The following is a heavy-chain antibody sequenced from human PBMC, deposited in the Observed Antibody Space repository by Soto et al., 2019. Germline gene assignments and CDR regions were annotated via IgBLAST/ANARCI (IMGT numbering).Heavy chain of an antibody. D-gene: IGHD7-27*01. CDR2: ISGSGDSI. J-gene: IGHJ4*02. CDR1: GFTFSNYA. Sequence: EVQVLESGGDLVQPGGSLRLSCAASGFTFSNYAMTWVRQAPGKGLGWVSTISGSGDSIYYADSVKGRFTISRDNSKNTLYLQMNSLRADDWAVYYCSTGRQMGYWGQGTLVIVSS. CDR3: STGRQMGY. V-gene: IGHV3-23*01.